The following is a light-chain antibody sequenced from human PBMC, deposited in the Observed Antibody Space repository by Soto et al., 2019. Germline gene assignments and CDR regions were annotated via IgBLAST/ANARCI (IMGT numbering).Light chain of an antibody. CDR3: VAWDDSLNGYVV. CDR2: SNN. J-gene: IGLJ2*01. Sequence: QSVLTQPPSASGTPGQRVTISCSGSSSNIGSNTVNWYKQLPGTAPKLVIYSNNQRPSGVPDRFSGSKSGTSASLAFSGLQFEDEADYYCVAWDDSLNGYVVFGGGTKVTVL. V-gene: IGLV1-44*01. CDR1: SSNIGSNT.